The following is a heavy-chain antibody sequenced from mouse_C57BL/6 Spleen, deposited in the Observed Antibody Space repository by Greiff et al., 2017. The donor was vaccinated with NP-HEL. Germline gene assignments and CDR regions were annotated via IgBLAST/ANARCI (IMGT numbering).Heavy chain of an antibody. CDR2: IYPGAGDT. D-gene: IGHD1-1*01. V-gene: IGHV1-80*01. Sequence: VQLQQSGAELVKPGASVKISCKASGYAFSSYWMNWVKQRPGTGLEWIGQIYPGAGDTNYNGKFKGKATLTADKSSSTAYMQLSSLTSEDSAVYFCARDGSSYGYAMDYWGQGTSVTVSS. CDR3: ARDGSSYGYAMDY. CDR1: GYAFSSYW. J-gene: IGHJ4*01.